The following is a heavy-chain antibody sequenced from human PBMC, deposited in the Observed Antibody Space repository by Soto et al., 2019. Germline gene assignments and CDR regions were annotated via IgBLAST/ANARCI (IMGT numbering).Heavy chain of an antibody. D-gene: IGHD4-17*01. CDR3: AKDFTPWFGDYFYYYYGMDV. V-gene: IGHV3-30*18. CDR2: MSYDGSK. Sequence: QVQLVESGGGVVQPGRSLRLSCAAAGFTFSSYGMNWVRQAPGTGLEWVAVMSYDGSKYYADTVKGRFTISRDNSKNTLYLQINSLRPEDTAVYYCAKDFTPWFGDYFYYYYGMDVWGQGTTVTVSS. J-gene: IGHJ6*02. CDR1: GFTFSSYG.